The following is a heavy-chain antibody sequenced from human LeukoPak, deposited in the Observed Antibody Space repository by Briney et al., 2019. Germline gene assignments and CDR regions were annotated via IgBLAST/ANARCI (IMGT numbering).Heavy chain of an antibody. CDR3: ARDLRGYSNYYYFDY. V-gene: IGHV1-46*01. CDR1: GYTFTGYY. CDR2: INPSGGST. J-gene: IGHJ4*02. Sequence: ASVKVSCKASGYTFTGYYMHWVRQAPGQGLEWMGIINPSGGSTSYAQKFQGRVTMTRDTSTSTVYMELSSLRSEDTAVYYCARDLRGYSNYYYFDYWGQGTLVTVSS. D-gene: IGHD4-11*01.